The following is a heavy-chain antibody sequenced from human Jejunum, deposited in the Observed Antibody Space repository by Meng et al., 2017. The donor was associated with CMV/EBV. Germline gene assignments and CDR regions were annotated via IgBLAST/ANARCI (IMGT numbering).Heavy chain of an antibody. Sequence: FTFRNCSMHWVRQDPGEGLGWVAVIWYDESIQYYSDSVKGRFTISRDNSNNTLYLQVNSLRPEDTAVYYCAREPRGRWLPSPDAFDIWGQGTMVTVSS. CDR3: AREPRGRWLPSPDAFDI. CDR1: FTFRNCS. CDR2: IWYDESIQ. V-gene: IGHV3-33*01. D-gene: IGHD5-24*01. J-gene: IGHJ3*02.